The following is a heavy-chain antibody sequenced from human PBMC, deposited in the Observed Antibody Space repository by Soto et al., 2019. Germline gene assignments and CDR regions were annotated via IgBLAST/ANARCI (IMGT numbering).Heavy chain of an antibody. V-gene: IGHV1-2*02. D-gene: IGHD5-12*01. CDR1: GYTFSGYY. J-gene: IGHJ6*02. CDR2: INPNTGGT. CDR3: ARDGEWLQRYYYYYNGTDV. Sequence: ASVKVSCKASGYTFSGYYMYWVRQAPGQGLEWMGWINPNTGGTNYGQKFQGRVTMTRDTSISTAYMELSRLRSDDTAVYYCARDGEWLQRYYYYYNGTDVWGQGTTVTVSS.